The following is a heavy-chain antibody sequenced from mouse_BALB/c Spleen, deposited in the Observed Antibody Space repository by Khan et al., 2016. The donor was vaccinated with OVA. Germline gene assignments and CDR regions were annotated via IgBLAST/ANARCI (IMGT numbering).Heavy chain of an antibody. J-gene: IGHJ3*01. CDR1: GFNIKDYY. Sequence: EVQLQQSGAELVRPGALVKLSCKASGFNIKDYYMHWVKQRPEQGLVWIGRIDPENGNTIYDPKFQGKASITSDTSSNTAYLQLSSLTSEDTAFYYCTRDGYSPWFAYWGQGTLVTVSA. V-gene: IGHV14-1*02. D-gene: IGHD2-3*01. CDR3: TRDGYSPWFAY. CDR2: IDPENGNT.